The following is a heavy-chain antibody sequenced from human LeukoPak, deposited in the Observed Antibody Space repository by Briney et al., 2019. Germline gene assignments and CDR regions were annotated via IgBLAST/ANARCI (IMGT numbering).Heavy chain of an antibody. V-gene: IGHV1-18*01. Sequence: ASAKVSCKASGYRFSSYGIGWVRQAPGQGPEWMGWISAYNGDTNSAQKFQGRVTMTTDTSTSTAYMELRSLRSDDTAVYYCARPLTHYYDSSGRYGFGVWGQGTLVIVSS. D-gene: IGHD3-22*01. CDR1: GYRFSSYG. CDR2: ISAYNGDT. J-gene: IGHJ3*01. CDR3: ARPLTHYYDSSGRYGFGV.